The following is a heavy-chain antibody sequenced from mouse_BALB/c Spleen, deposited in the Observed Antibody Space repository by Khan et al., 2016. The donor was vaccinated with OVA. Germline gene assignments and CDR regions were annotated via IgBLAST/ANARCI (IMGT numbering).Heavy chain of an antibody. Sequence: VQLVESGPELKKPGETVKISCKASGYTFTNSGMNWVKQAPGKGLKWMGWINTYTGEPTYADDFKGRFAFSLETSASTAYLQINNLKNEDTATYFCARPPYFSYVLVYWGQGTSVTVSS. CDR1: GYTFTNSG. CDR2: INTYTGEP. V-gene: IGHV9-3-1*01. J-gene: IGHJ4*01. D-gene: IGHD2-10*01. CDR3: ARPPYFSYVLVY.